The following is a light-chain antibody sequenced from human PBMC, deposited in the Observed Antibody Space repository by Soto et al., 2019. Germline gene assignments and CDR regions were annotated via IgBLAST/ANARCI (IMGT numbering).Light chain of an antibody. V-gene: IGLV2-18*02. J-gene: IGLJ1*01. Sequence: QSVLTQPPSVSGSPGQSDTISCTGTSSDVGSYNRVSWYQQPPGTVPKVMIYEVTNRPSGVPDRFSGSKSGNTASLTISGLQAEDEADYYCCSYTSGNTYVFGTGTKLTVL. CDR3: CSYTSGNTYV. CDR2: EVT. CDR1: SSDVGSYNR.